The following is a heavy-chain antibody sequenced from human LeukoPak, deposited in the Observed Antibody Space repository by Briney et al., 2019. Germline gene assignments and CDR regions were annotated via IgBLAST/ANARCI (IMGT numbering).Heavy chain of an antibody. CDR3: ARGRAKYDFWSGYYTTTSIFDY. V-gene: IGHV4-34*01. CDR2: INHSGST. Sequence: SETLSLTCAVYGGSFSGYYWSWIRQPPGKGLEWIGEINHSGSTNYNPSLKSRVTISVDTSKNQLSLKLSSVTAADTAVYYCARGRAKYDFWSGYYTTTSIFDYWGQGTLVTVSS. CDR1: GGSFSGYY. J-gene: IGHJ4*02. D-gene: IGHD3-3*01.